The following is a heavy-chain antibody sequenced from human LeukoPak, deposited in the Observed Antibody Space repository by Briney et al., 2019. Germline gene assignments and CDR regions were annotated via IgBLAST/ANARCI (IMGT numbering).Heavy chain of an antibody. CDR2: ISGSDAIT. V-gene: IGHV3-23*01. D-gene: IGHD4/OR15-4a*01. Sequence: PGGSLRLSCAGSGFTFSNYTMSWVRQAPGKGLEWVSAISGSDAITYYAGSVRGRFTISRDNSKTTLYLQMNSLRAEDTAVYYCAKSRGANSVGLLDYWGQGTLVTVSS. CDR3: AKSRGANSVGLLDY. CDR1: GFTFSNYT. J-gene: IGHJ4*02.